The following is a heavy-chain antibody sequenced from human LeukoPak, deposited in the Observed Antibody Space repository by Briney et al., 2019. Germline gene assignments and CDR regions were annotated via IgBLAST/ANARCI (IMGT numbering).Heavy chain of an antibody. V-gene: IGHV3-11*01. CDR3: ARIGRPAAFDI. CDR1: GFTFSDYY. D-gene: IGHD3-22*01. Sequence: GGSLGLSCAASGFTFSDYYMSWIRQAPGKGLEWVSYITSSGSTIYYADSMKGRFTISRDNAKHSLFLQLDSLRAEDTTVYYCARIGRPAAFDIWGQGTLVIVSS. CDR2: ITSSGSTI. J-gene: IGHJ3*02.